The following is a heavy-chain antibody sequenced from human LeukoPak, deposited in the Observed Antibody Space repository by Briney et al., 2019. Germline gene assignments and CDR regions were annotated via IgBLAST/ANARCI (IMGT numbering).Heavy chain of an antibody. J-gene: IGHJ4*02. V-gene: IGHV3-48*03. D-gene: IGHD4-17*01. Sequence: PGGSLRLSCAASGFTFSSYEMNWVRQAPGKGLEWVSYISSSGSTIYYADSVKGRFTISRDNAKNSLYLQMNSLRAEDTAVYYCARDLRDNSYGDYVLFDYWGQGTLVTVSS. CDR3: ARDLRDNSYGDYVLFDY. CDR1: GFTFSSYE. CDR2: ISSSGSTI.